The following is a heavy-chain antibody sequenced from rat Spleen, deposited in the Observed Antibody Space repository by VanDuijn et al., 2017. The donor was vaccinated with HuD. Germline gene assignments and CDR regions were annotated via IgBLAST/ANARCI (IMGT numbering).Heavy chain of an antibody. CDR1: GFSLSNNG. V-gene: IGHV2S12*01. D-gene: IGHD1-12*02. CDR2: ISSGGST. Sequence: QVQLKESGPGLVQPSQTLSLTCTVSGFSLSNNGVSWVRQPPGKGLEWIAAISSGGSTYYNSALKSRLSISRDTSKSQVFLKMNSLQSEDTAIYFCTRDHSYWGSYYPGGFAYWGQGTLVTVSS. J-gene: IGHJ3*01. CDR3: TRDHSYWGSYYPGGFAY.